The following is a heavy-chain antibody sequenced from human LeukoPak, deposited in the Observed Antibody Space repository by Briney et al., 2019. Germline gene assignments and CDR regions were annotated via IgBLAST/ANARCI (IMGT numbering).Heavy chain of an antibody. CDR3: ATAVMITFGGVINY. CDR2: FDPEDGET. D-gene: IGHD3-16*01. J-gene: IGHJ4*02. CDR1: GYTLTELS. V-gene: IGHV1-24*01. Sequence: ASVKVSCKVSGYTLTELSMHWVRQAPGKGLEWMGGFDPEDGETIYAQKFQGRVTMTEDTSTDTAYMELSSLRSEDTAVYYCATAVMITFGGVINYWGQGTLVTVSS.